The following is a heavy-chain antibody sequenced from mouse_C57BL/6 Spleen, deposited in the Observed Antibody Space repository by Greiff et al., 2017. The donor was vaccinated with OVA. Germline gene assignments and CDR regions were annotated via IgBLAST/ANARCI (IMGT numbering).Heavy chain of an antibody. V-gene: IGHV1-69*01. CDR2: IDPSDSYT. Sequence: QVQLQQPGAELVMPGASVKLSCKASGYTFTSYWVHWVKQRPGQGLEWIGEIDPSDSYTNYNQKFKGKSTLTVDKSSSTAYMQLSSLTSEDSAVYYCARREDSSGYVAMDYWGQGTSVTVSS. D-gene: IGHD3-2*02. CDR1: GYTFTSYW. J-gene: IGHJ4*01. CDR3: ARREDSSGYVAMDY.